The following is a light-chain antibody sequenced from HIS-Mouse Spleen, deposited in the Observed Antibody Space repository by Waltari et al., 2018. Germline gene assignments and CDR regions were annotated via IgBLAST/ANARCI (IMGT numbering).Light chain of an antibody. CDR1: QSVSSSY. V-gene: IGKV3-20*01. J-gene: IGKJ4*01. Sequence: EIVLTQSPGTLSLSPGERATLSCRASQSVSSSYLAWYQQKPGQAPRPRIYGASSRATGIPDRFSGSGSGTDFTLTISRLEPEDFAVYYCQQYGSSPPLTFGGGTK. CDR3: QQYGSSPPLT. CDR2: GAS.